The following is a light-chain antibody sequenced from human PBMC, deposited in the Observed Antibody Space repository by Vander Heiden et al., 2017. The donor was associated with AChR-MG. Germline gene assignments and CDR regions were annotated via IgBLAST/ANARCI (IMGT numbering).Light chain of an antibody. CDR1: TGTATSGYY. CDR2: NTN. J-gene: IGLJ3*02. Sequence: QTVVTQEPSLTVSSAAAVTLTCTSTTGTATSGYYPNWFQQKPGQAPRSLIYNTNNRHSWTPARFSGSLLGGKPALTVSGVQPEDEAEYYCLLYYAGTQPNWVFGGGTKLTVL. CDR3: LLYYAGTQPNWV. V-gene: IGLV7-43*01.